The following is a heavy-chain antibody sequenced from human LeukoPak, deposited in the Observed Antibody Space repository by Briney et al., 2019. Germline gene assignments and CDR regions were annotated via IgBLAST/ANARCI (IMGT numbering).Heavy chain of an antibody. D-gene: IGHD2-15*01. Sequence: GGSLRLSCRASGFTDRRKYMRGVRQSPRKGLEWVSIMYSGGSTDYANSVKGRFIISRDHSKNTLYLQMNSLRAEDTALYYCARDRYCSGASCYGDAFDFWGQGTMVTVSS. CDR3: ARDRYCSGASCYGDAFDF. V-gene: IGHV3-53*01. CDR1: GFTDRRKY. J-gene: IGHJ3*01. CDR2: MYSGGST.